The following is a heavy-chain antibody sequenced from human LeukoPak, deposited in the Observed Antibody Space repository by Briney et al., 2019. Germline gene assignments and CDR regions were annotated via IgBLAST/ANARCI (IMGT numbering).Heavy chain of an antibody. D-gene: IGHD3/OR15-3a*01. CDR3: GRRTGLRTFDP. V-gene: IGHV5-51*01. CDR1: YX. Sequence: YXIXXVRQMXGKGXXWLVLIYPAYSDTRYTPSFQGQLTISPDKSISTAYLQWSSLKASDTAMYYCGRRTGLRTFDPWGQGTLVTVSS. J-gene: IGHJ5*02. CDR2: IYPAYSDT.